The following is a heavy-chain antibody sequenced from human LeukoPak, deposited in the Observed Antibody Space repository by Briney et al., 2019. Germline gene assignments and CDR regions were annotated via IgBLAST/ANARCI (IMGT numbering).Heavy chain of an antibody. D-gene: IGHD2-15*01. J-gene: IGHJ4*02. CDR2: ISGSGGST. CDR1: GFTFSSYW. CDR3: AKGYYCCSGGSCYHPRNYFDY. Sequence: GGSLRLSCAASGFTFSSYWMSWVRQAPGKGLEWVSAISGSGGSTYYADSVKGRFTISRDNSKNTLYLQMNSLRAEDTAVYYCAKGYYCCSGGSCYHPRNYFDYWGQGTLVTVSS. V-gene: IGHV3-23*01.